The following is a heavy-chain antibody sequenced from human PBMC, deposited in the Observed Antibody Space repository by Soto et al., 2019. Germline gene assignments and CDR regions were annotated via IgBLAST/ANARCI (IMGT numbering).Heavy chain of an antibody. CDR3: APLSVSLSGPYGIHV. D-gene: IGHD2-15*01. CDR2: MFYSGLT. V-gene: IGHV4-39*01. CDR1: GYSATSSDYY. Sequence: SETLSLTCSVSGYSATSSDYYWAWIRQPPGKGLEWIGSMFYSGLTYYNPSLKSRVTLSVDTSKNQFSVRLNSVTAADTAVYYCAPLSVSLSGPYGIHVWGQGTTVTVSS. J-gene: IGHJ6*02.